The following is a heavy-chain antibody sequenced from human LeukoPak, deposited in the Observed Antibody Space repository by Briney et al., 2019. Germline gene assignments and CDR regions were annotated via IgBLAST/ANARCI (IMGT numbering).Heavy chain of an antibody. V-gene: IGHV4-61*08. D-gene: IGHD3-9*01. CDR3: ARDGGKGWLWFDY. CDR2: IYYSGSA. Sequence: PSETLSLTCTVSGGSISSGDYYWSWIRQPPGKGLEWIGYIYYSGSAYYNPSLKSRVTISVDTSKNQFSLKLSSVTAADTAVYYCARDGGKGWLWFDYWGQGTLVTVSS. CDR1: GGSISSGDYY. J-gene: IGHJ4*02.